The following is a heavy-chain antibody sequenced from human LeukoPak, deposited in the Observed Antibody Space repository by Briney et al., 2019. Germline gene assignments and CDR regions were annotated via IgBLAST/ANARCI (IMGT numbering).Heavy chain of an antibody. CDR3: AKEVYYYGSGSYYNAIDY. CDR1: GFTFSSYA. CDR2: ISGSGGST. J-gene: IGHJ4*02. V-gene: IGHV3-23*01. Sequence: GGSLRLSCAASGFTFSSYAMSWVRQAPGKGLEWVSAISGSGGSTYYADSVKGRFTISRDNSKNTLYLQMNSLRAEDTAVYYGAKEVYYYGSGSYYNAIDYWGQGTLVTVSS. D-gene: IGHD3-10*01.